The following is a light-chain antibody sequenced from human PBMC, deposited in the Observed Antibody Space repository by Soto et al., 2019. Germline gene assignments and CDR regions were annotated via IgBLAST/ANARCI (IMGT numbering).Light chain of an antibody. CDR3: QQYSSWHTWT. V-gene: IGKV1-5*01. CDR1: QSISRW. Sequence: DIQMTQYPSSLSASVGDRVTITCRASQSISRWLAWYQQKPGKAPNLLIFDASNLQRGVPSRFSGSGSGTEFTLTISSLQSEDSAAYYCQQYSSWHTWTFGHGTKVDIK. J-gene: IGKJ1*01. CDR2: DAS.